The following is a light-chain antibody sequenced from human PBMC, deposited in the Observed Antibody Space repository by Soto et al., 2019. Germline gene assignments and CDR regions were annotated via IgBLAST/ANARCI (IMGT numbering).Light chain of an antibody. CDR3: QQCNNWPPWT. V-gene: IGKV3-15*01. Sequence: EIVMTQSPATLSVSPGERATLSCWASQSVSANLAWYQQKPGQAPRLLIYGASTRATGIPARFSGSGSGTEFTLTISSLQSEDFAVYYCQQCNNWPPWTFGQGTKVEIK. CDR1: QSVSAN. CDR2: GAS. J-gene: IGKJ1*01.